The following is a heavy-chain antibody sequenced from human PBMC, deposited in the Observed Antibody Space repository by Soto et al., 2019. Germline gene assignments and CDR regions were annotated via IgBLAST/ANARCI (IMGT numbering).Heavy chain of an antibody. V-gene: IGHV4-59*01. D-gene: IGHD6-13*01. J-gene: IGHJ4*02. Sequence: SETLSLTCTVSGGSISSYYWSWIRQPPGKGLEWIGYIYYRGSTNYNPSLKSRVTISVDTSKNQFSLKLSSVTAADTAVYYCARGLEQQLGYYFDYWGQGTLVTVSS. CDR3: ARGLEQQLGYYFDY. CDR1: GGSISSYY. CDR2: IYYRGST.